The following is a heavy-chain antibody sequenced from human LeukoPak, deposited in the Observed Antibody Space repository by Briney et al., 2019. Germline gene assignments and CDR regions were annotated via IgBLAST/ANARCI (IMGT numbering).Heavy chain of an antibody. V-gene: IGHV1-18*01. D-gene: IGHD3-22*01. CDR1: GYTFTSYG. Sequence: ASVKVSCKASGYTFTSYGISWVRQAPGQGLEWMGWISAYNGNTNYAQKLQGRVTMTTDTSTSTAYMELRSLRSDDTAVYYCTRVVVKASYYYGMDVWGQGTTVTVSS. CDR3: TRVVVKASYYYGMDV. CDR2: ISAYNGNT. J-gene: IGHJ6*02.